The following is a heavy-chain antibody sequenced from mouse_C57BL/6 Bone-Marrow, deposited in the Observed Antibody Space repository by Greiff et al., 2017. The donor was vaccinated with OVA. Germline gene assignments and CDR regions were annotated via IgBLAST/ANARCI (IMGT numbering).Heavy chain of an antibody. Sequence: VQRVESGAELARPGASVKLSCKASGYTFTSYGISWVKQRTGQGLEWIGEIYPRSGNTYYNEKFKGKATLTADKSSSTAYMELRSLTSEDSAVYFCARGGEFAYWGQGTLVTVSA. J-gene: IGHJ3*01. V-gene: IGHV1-81*01. CDR2: IYPRSGNT. CDR1: GYTFTSYG. CDR3: ARGGEFAY.